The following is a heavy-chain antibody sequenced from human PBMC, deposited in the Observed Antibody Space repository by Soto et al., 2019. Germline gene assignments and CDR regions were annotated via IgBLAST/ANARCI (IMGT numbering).Heavy chain of an antibody. Sequence: QVQLVESGGGVVQPGRSLRLSCAASGFTFSSYGMHWVRQAPGKGLEWVAVISYDGSNKYYADSVKGRFTISRDNSKNTLYLQMNSLRAEDTAVYYCAKDRVRQHRVYHPGSVFGAWDYWCQGTLVTVSS. CDR3: AKDRVRQHRVYHPGSVFGAWDY. CDR2: ISYDGSNK. D-gene: IGHD6-13*01. V-gene: IGHV3-30*18. CDR1: GFTFSSYG. J-gene: IGHJ4*02.